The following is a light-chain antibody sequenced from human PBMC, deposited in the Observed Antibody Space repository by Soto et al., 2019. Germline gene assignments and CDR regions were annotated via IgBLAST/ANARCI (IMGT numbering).Light chain of an antibody. V-gene: IGKV3-11*01. J-gene: IGKJ2*01. CDR3: QQRSNGPAFT. CDR1: QSISRY. CDR2: DSS. Sequence: EIVLTQSPATLSLSPGERATLSCRASQSISRYLAWYQQKPGQAPRLLIYDSSNRATGIPGRFSGSGSGTDFILTIRSLEPEDFAAYYCQQRSNGPAFTFGQGTKLQIK.